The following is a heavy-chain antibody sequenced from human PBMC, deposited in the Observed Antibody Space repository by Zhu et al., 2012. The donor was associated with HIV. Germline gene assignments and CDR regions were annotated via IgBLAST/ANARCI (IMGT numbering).Heavy chain of an antibody. CDR3: ARLDYYGSGSYGXRKYSDY. D-gene: IGHD3-10*01. CDR1: GGSISSSSYY. J-gene: IGHJ4*02. CDR2: IYYSGST. V-gene: IGHV4-39*07. Sequence: QLQLQESGPGLVKPSETLSLTCTVSGGSISSSSYYWGWIRQPPGKGLEWIGSIYYSGSTYYNPSLKSRVTISVDTSKNQFSLKLSSVTAADTAVYYCARLDYYGSGSYGXRKYSDYWGQGTLVTVSS.